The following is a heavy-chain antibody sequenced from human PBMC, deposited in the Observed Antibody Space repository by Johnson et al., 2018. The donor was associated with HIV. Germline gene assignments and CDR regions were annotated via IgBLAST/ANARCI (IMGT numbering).Heavy chain of an antibody. Sequence: VQLVESGGDLVQPGGSLRLSCVGSGFTFSTNWMHWVRQAPGKGLVWVSRINSDGSSTSYADSVKGRFTISRDNAKNTLYLQMDSLGAEDTAVYYCATFGGGSFHAFDIWGQGTIVTVSS. D-gene: IGHD1-26*01. CDR2: INSDGSST. CDR1: GFTFSTNW. CDR3: ATFGGGSFHAFDI. J-gene: IGHJ3*02. V-gene: IGHV3-74*01.